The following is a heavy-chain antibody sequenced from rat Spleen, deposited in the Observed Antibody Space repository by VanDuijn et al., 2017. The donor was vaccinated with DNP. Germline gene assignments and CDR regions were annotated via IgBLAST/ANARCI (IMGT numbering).Heavy chain of an antibody. D-gene: IGHD1-1*01. CDR1: GLSFSHYA. J-gene: IGHJ2*01. Sequence: EVQLVESGGGLVQPGGSLKLSCAASGLSFSHYAMAWVRQAPTKGLEWVASTSPSGGSTYYRDSVKGRFTISRDDAKSTLYLQMDSLRSEDTATYYYATGGGPFDYWGQGVMVTVSS. V-gene: IGHV5-19*01. CDR3: ATGGGPFDY. CDR2: TSPSGGST.